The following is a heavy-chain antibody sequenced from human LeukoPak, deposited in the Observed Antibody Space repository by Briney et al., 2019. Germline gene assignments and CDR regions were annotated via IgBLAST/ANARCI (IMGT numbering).Heavy chain of an antibody. D-gene: IGHD3-16*01. CDR3: ASLTPGGGFDY. V-gene: IGHV4-59*01. Sequence: SETLSLTCTVSGGSISSYYWSWIRQPPGKGLEWIGSIYYSGNTNYNPSLQSRVTISVATSKNQFSLKLSSVTTADTAVYYCASLTPGGGFDYWGQGTLVTVSS. CDR2: IYYSGNT. J-gene: IGHJ4*02. CDR1: GGSISSYY.